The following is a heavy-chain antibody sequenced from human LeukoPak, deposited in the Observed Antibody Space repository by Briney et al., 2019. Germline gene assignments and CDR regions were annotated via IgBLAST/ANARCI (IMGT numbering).Heavy chain of an antibody. CDR2: INGDGSDT. D-gene: IGHD6-19*01. J-gene: IGHJ6*02. CDR3: ARGGWYHYCGLDV. Sequence: GGSLRLSCAASGFTFVHYWMHWVRQAPGKGLVWVSRINGDGSDTSYADSVKGRFTISRDNAKNTLYLQMNSLRVEDTAVYYCARGGWYHYCGLDVWGQGTTVTVSS. V-gene: IGHV3-74*01. CDR1: GFTFVHYW.